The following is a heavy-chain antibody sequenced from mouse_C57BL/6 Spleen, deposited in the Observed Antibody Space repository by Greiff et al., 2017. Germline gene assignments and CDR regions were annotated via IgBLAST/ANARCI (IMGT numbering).Heavy chain of an antibody. CDR3: TRVSNPNWYFDV. D-gene: IGHD6-2*01. J-gene: IGHJ1*03. V-gene: IGHV5-9-1*02. CDR2: ISSGGDYI. Sequence: DVMLVESGEGLVKPGGSLKLSCAASGFTFSSYAMSWVRQTPEKRLEWVAYISSGGDYIYYADTVKGRFTISRDNARNTLYLQMSSLKSEDTAMYYCTRVSNPNWYFDVWGTGTTVTVSS. CDR1: GFTFSSYA.